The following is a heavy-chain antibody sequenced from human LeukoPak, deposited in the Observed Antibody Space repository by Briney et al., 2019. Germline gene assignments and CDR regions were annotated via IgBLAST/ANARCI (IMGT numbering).Heavy chain of an antibody. CDR2: ISSSGNII. CDR3: AKQDAVEMATTVRPAADY. V-gene: IGHV3-11*04. D-gene: IGHD5-24*01. J-gene: IGHJ4*02. CDR1: GFTFSGYY. Sequence: PGGSLRLSCAASGFTFSGYYMSWIRQAPGKGLEWVSDISSSGNIIYYADSVKGRFTISRDNSKNTLYLQMNSLRAEDTAVYYCAKQDAVEMATTVRPAADYWGQGTLVTVSS.